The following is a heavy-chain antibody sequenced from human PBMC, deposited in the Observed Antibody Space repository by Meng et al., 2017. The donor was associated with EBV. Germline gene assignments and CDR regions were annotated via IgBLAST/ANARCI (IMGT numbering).Heavy chain of an antibody. CDR2: IYWDDDK. CDR1: GFSLSTSGGG. V-gene: IGHV2-5*02. J-gene: IGHJ4*02. D-gene: IGHD1-26*01. Sequence: IPLQAPAPPVVTPTQNLTLTSTFPGFSLSTSGGGVGWIRQPPGKALEWLALIYWDDDKRYSPSLKSRLTITKDTSKNQVVLTMTNMDPVDTATYYCAHSRVGATEFDYWGQGTLVTVSS. CDR3: AHSRVGATEFDY.